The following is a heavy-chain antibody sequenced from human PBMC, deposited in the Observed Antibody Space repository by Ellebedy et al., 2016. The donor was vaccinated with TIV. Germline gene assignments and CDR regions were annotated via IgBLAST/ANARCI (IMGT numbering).Heavy chain of an antibody. CDR1: GFTFDEYA. J-gene: IGHJ4*02. D-gene: IGHD6-6*01. Sequence: SLKISCAASGFTFDEYAMHWVRQVPGKGLEWVSGISWNGGTIGYADSAKGRFTISRDNVQNSVSLQMDRLRVEDTAFYFCAKDLNSIAARNEFDYWGQGNLVTVSS. CDR3: AKDLNSIAARNEFDY. CDR2: ISWNGGTI. V-gene: IGHV3-9*01.